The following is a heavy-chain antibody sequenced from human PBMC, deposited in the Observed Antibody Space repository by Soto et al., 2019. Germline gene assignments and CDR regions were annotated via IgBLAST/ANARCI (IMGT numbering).Heavy chain of an antibody. J-gene: IGHJ4*01. CDR1: GDSINNYY. Sequence: QVQLQESGPGLVKPSETLSLTCTVSGDSINNYYWSWIRQPPGKGLERIGYIHSSGSTNYTPSLKSRVTIPVDRSEYQFSLKVSSVTAADTAVCYFARHNKVTSRQYSFDSWGQGTLVPVSS. V-gene: IGHV4-59*08. D-gene: IGHD2-2*01. CDR2: IHSSGST. CDR3: ARHNKVTSRQYSFDS.